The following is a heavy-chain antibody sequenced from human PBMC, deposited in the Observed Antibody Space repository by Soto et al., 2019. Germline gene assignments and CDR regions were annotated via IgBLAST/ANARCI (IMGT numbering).Heavy chain of an antibody. Sequence: PWGSLRLSCAASGFTFITYPMIWVRHSPFKGLECVGSISDSGANTYYADSVRGRFTISRDNSKNTLYLQMNSLRDDDTAVYYCAKILSMVTSYYYGMDVWGHGTTVTVSS. CDR2: ISDSGANT. CDR1: GFTFITYP. D-gene: IGHD4-17*01. V-gene: IGHV3-23*01. J-gene: IGHJ6*02. CDR3: AKILSMVTSYYYGMDV.